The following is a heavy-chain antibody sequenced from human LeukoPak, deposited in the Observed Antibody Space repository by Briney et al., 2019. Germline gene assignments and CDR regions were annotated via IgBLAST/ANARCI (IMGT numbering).Heavy chain of an antibody. CDR2: IIPIFGTA. J-gene: IGHJ3*02. CDR1: GGTFSSYA. CDR3: ARPRSIDDVYSSSWDDAFDI. D-gene: IGHD6-6*01. Sequence: SVKVSCKASGGTFSSYAISWVRQAPGQGLEWMGGIIPIFGTANYAQKFQGRVTITTDESTSTAYMELSSLRSEDTAVYYCARPRSIDDVYSSSWDDAFDIWGQGTMVTVSS. V-gene: IGHV1-69*05.